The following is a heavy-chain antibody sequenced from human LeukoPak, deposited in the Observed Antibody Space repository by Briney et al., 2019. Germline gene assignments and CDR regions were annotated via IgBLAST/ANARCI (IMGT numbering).Heavy chain of an antibody. CDR3: ARHRYYYDSSGYYYEGYYFDY. CDR1: GYSFTSYW. CDR2: IYPGDSDT. Sequence: GESLKISCKGSGYSFTSYWIGWVRQMPGKGLEWMGIIYPGDSDTRYSPSFQGQVTISADKSISAAYLQWSSLKASDTAMYYCARHRYYYDSSGYYYEGYYFDYWGQGTLVTASS. D-gene: IGHD3-22*01. V-gene: IGHV5-51*01. J-gene: IGHJ4*02.